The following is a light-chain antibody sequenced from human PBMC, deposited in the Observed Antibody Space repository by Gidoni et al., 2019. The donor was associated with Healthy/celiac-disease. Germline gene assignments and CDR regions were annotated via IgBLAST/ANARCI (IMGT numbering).Light chain of an antibody. Sequence: DIQMTQYPSTLSASVGDRVTITCRASQSISSWLAWYQQKPGKAPKLLIYKASSVESGVPSRFSGSGSGTEFTLTISSLQPDDFANYYCQQYNSYSWTFGQGTKVEIK. J-gene: IGKJ1*01. V-gene: IGKV1-5*03. CDR2: KAS. CDR1: QSISSW. CDR3: QQYNSYSWT.